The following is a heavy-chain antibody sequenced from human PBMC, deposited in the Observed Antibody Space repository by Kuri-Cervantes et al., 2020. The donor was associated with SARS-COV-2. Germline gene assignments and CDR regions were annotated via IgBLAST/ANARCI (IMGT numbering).Heavy chain of an antibody. D-gene: IGHD4-17*01. CDR1: GGSISSSSYY. Sequence: SETLSLTCTVSGGSISSSSYYWGWIRQPPGKGLGWIGSIYYSGGAYYNPSLKSRVTISVDTSKNQFSLKLSSVTAADTAVYYCARAHGDYRLFDYWGQGTLITVSS. J-gene: IGHJ4*02. CDR3: ARAHGDYRLFDY. CDR2: IYYSGGA. V-gene: IGHV4-39*07.